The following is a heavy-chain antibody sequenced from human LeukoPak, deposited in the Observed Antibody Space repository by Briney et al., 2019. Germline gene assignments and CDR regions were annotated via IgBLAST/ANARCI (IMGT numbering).Heavy chain of an antibody. V-gene: IGHV3-64*02. CDR2: ISSNGGST. J-gene: IGHJ4*02. Sequence: PGGSLRLSCAASGFTFSSYAMHWVRQAPGKGLEYVSAISSNGGSTYYADSVKGRFTISRDNSKNTLYLQMGSLRAEDMAVYYCARSFMVRGVFPDYWGQGTLVTVSS. D-gene: IGHD3-10*01. CDR1: GFTFSSYA. CDR3: ARSFMVRGVFPDY.